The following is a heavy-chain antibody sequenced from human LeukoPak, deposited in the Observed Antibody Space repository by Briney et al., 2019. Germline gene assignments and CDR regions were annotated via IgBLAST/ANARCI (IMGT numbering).Heavy chain of an antibody. CDR3: ARLTRAYCGGDCYLDWYFDL. J-gene: IGHJ2*01. CDR2: ISGSGGST. V-gene: IGHV3-23*01. D-gene: IGHD2-21*02. Sequence: PGGSLRLPCAASGFTFSSYAMSWVRQAPGKGLEWVSAISGSGGSTYYADSVKGRFTISRDNSKNTLYLQMNSLRAEDTAVYYCARLTRAYCGGDCYLDWYFDLWGRGTLVTVSS. CDR1: GFTFSSYA.